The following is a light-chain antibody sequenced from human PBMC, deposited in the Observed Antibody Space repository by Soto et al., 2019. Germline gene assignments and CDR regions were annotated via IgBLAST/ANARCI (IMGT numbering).Light chain of an antibody. V-gene: IGLV1-44*01. CDR3: AAWDDSLNGVV. CDR1: NSNIGSNT. CDR2: NIN. J-gene: IGLJ2*01. Sequence: QSVLTQPPSASGTPGQRVTISCSGSNSNIGSNTVNWYQQLPGTAPKLLIYNINQRPSGVPDRFSGSKSGTSASLAISGLQSDDEADYYCAAWDDSLNGVVFGGGTKLTVL.